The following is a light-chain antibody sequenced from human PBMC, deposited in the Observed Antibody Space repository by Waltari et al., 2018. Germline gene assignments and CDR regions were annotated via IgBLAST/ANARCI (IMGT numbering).Light chain of an antibody. J-gene: IGLJ2*01. CDR1: SSAVGGSNY. CDR2: DVS. V-gene: IGLV2-14*01. CDR3: SSYTSSSIVV. Sequence: QSALTQPASVSGSPGQSITIPCTGTSSAVGGSNYVSWYQQHPGKAPKLMIYDVSNRPSGVSNRFSGSKSGNTASLTISGLQAEDEADYYCSSYTSSSIVVFGGGTKLTVL.